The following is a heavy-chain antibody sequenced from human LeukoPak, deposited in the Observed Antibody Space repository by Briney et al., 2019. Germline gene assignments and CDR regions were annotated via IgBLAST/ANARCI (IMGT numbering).Heavy chain of an antibody. CDR3: ATGRYSGSVDY. D-gene: IGHD1-26*01. Sequence: SETLSLTCAVSGYSLGSGFYCGWVRQRPGKGLEWIGNMYHTGTIYYNPSLRSRLTISEDTSKSHFSLTVDSVTAADTAVYYCATGRYSGSVDYWGQGILVTVSS. J-gene: IGHJ4*02. CDR1: GYSLGSGFY. V-gene: IGHV4-38-2*01. CDR2: MYHTGTI.